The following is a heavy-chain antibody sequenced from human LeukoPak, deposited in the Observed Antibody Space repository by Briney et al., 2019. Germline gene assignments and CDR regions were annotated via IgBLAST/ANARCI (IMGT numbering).Heavy chain of an antibody. Sequence: SETLSLTCAVYGGSFSGYYWSWIRQPPGKGLEWIGEINHSGSTNYNPSLKSRVTISVDTSKNQFSLKLSSVTAADTAVYYCARRSSRDGYTGTVVDYWGQGTLVIVSS. CDR2: INHSGST. V-gene: IGHV4-34*01. CDR3: ARRSSRDGYTGTVVDY. J-gene: IGHJ4*02. D-gene: IGHD5-24*01. CDR1: GGSFSGYY.